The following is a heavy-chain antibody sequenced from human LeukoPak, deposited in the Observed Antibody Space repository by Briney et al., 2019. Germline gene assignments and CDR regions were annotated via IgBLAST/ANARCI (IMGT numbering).Heavy chain of an antibody. J-gene: IGHJ4*02. CDR3: AREWHATFDY. Sequence: GVSQRLSCAPSGFPFNTYWMSWVRHSPGKGLEWVASIKQDGGEEFYMVSVKGRFTISRDNAKNALYLQMNNLRAEHTAVYYCAREWHATFDYWGQGSLVSVSS. CDR1: GFPFNTYW. CDR2: IKQDGGEE. V-gene: IGHV3-7*01. D-gene: IGHD1-26*01.